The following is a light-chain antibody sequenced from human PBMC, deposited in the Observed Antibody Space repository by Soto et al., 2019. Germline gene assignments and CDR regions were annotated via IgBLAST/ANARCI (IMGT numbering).Light chain of an antibody. CDR3: QQRGNWPPT. Sequence: EIVLTQSPATLSLSPGERATLSCRASQSVSTYLAWYQQKPGQAPRLLMYDASNRATGIPDRFSGSGSGTDFTLTISSLEPEDFAVYYCQQRGNWPPTFGGGTKVEIK. CDR2: DAS. CDR1: QSVSTY. V-gene: IGKV3-11*01. J-gene: IGKJ4*01.